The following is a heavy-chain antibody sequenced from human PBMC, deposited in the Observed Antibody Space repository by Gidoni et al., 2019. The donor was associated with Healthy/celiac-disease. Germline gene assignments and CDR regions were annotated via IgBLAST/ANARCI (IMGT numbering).Heavy chain of an antibody. J-gene: IGHJ5*02. CDR2: LSSSVSTI. CDR3: ARDWSVVVVVAAPWFDP. V-gene: IGHV3-11*01. Sequence: QVQLVESGGGLVKPGGSLRISCAYSGFTFSDYYMSWIPQAPGKGLEWVSYLSSSVSTIYYADSVKGRFTISRDNAKNSLYLQMNSLRAEDTAVYYCARDWSVVVVVAAPWFDPWGQGTLVTVSS. CDR1: GFTFSDYY. D-gene: IGHD2-15*01.